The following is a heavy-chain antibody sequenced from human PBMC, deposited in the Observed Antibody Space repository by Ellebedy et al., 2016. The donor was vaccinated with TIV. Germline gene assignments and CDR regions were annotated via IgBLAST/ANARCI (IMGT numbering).Heavy chain of an antibody. Sequence: SETLSLTXTVSGGSISSGSYYWSWIRQPAGKGLEWIGRIYTSGSTNYNPSLKSRVTISVDTSKNQFSLKLSSVTAADTAVYYCATSYDIVTIDYWGQGTLVTVSS. V-gene: IGHV4-61*02. CDR2: IYTSGST. CDR3: ATSYDIVTIDY. D-gene: IGHD2-15*01. CDR1: GGSISSGSYY. J-gene: IGHJ4*02.